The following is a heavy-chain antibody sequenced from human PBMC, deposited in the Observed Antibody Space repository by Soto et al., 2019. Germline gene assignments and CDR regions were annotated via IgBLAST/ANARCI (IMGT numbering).Heavy chain of an antibody. J-gene: IGHJ6*02. D-gene: IGHD3-3*01. CDR2: IYPGDSDT. CDR3: ARQGSITIFGVVTDYYYYGMDV. CDR1: GYSFTSYW. Sequence: GESLKISCKGSGYSFTSYWIGWVRQMPGKGLEWMGIIYPGDSDTRYSPSFQGQVTISADKSISTAYLQWSSLKASDTAMYYCARQGSITIFGVVTDYYYYGMDVWGQGTTVTVSS. V-gene: IGHV5-51*01.